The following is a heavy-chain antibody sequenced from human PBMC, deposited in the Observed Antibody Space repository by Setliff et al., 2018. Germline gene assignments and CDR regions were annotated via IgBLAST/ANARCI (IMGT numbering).Heavy chain of an antibody. CDR1: GYTFTGYY. D-gene: IGHD6-19*01. CDR2: INPNSAVT. V-gene: IGHV1-2*06. Sequence: ASVKVSCKASGYTFTGYYMHWVRQAPGQGLEWMGRINPNSAVTNYAQKFQGRVTMTRDTSINTAYMELSILTSDDTAVYYCARATRDSDGWYYEYSWFDHWGQGTLVTVSS. J-gene: IGHJ5*02. CDR3: ARATRDSDGWYYEYSWFDH.